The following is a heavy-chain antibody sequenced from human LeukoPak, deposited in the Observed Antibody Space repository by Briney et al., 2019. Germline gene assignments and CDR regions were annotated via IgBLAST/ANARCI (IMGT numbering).Heavy chain of an antibody. D-gene: IGHD3-3*01. CDR2: IYYSGST. J-gene: IGHJ5*02. CDR3: ARPVTIFGVVSFFDP. Sequence: SETLSLTCTASGGPISSYYWSWIRQPPGKGLEWIGYIYYSGSTNYNPSLKSRVTISVDTSKNQFSLKLSSVTAADTAVYYCARPVTIFGVVSFFDPWGQGTLVTVSS. V-gene: IGHV4-59*08. CDR1: GGPISSYY.